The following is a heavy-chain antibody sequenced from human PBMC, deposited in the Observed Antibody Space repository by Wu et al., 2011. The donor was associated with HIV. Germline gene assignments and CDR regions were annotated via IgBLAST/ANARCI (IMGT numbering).Heavy chain of an antibody. CDR3: ALRTRAGSGSDY. Sequence: QVQLVQSGSEVKRPGSSVKVSCTDSEDNFSNYAITWVRQAPGQGLEWMGRIIPMFGTTNYAQKFQDRVMITADKSTSTAYMELSSLTSEDTAVYYCALRTRAGSGSDYWGQGTLVTVSS. J-gene: IGHJ4*02. D-gene: IGHD3-10*01. V-gene: IGHV1-69*08. CDR1: EDNFSNYA. CDR2: IIPMFGTT.